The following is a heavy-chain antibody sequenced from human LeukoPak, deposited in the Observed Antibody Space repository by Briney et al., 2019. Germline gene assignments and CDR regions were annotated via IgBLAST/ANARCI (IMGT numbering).Heavy chain of an antibody. D-gene: IGHD6-19*01. CDR3: ARSERYNSGWYFYFDY. Sequence: SETLSLACTVSVGSISTYYWSWIRQPPGKGLEWIGYIYYSGSTNYNPSLKSRVTISVDTSKNQFSLNLSSVTAADTAVYYCARSERYNSGWYFYFDYWGQGTLVTVSS. CDR2: IYYSGST. CDR1: VGSISTYY. J-gene: IGHJ4*02. V-gene: IGHV4-59*01.